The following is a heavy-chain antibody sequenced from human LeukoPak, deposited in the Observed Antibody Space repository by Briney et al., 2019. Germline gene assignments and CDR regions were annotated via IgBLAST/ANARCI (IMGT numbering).Heavy chain of an antibody. V-gene: IGHV4-4*07. CDR3: AREVITIFGVAIDAFDI. J-gene: IGHJ3*02. CDR1: GGSISSYY. D-gene: IGHD3-3*01. Sequence: SETLSLTCTVSGGSISSYYWSWIRQPAGKGLEWIGRIYTSGSTNYNPSLKSRVTMSVDTSKNQFSLKLSSVTAADTAVYYCAREVITIFGVAIDAFDIWGQGTMVTVSS. CDR2: IYTSGST.